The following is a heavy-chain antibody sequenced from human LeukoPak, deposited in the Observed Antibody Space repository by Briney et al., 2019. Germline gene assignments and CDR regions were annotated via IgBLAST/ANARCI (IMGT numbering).Heavy chain of an antibody. V-gene: IGHV3-7*01. CDR3: AREAIAANRNYYYYHMDV. J-gene: IGHJ6*03. D-gene: IGHD6-25*01. CDR2: IKQDGSEK. CDR1: GFTFSSYW. Sequence: GGSLRLSCAASGFTFSSYWMSWVRQAPGKGLEWVANIKQDGSEKYYVDSVKGRITISRDNAKNPLYLQMNSLRAEDTAVYYCAREAIAANRNYYYYHMDVWGKGTTVTVSS.